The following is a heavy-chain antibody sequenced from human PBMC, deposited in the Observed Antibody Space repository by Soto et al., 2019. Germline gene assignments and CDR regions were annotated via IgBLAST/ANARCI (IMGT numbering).Heavy chain of an antibody. V-gene: IGHV2-5*01. CDR1: GFSLSTSGVG. Sequence: QITLKESGPTLVKPTQTLTLTCTFSGFSLSTSGVGVGWIRQPPGKALEWLALIYWNDDKRYSPSLESRLTITKGTSKNQVVLTMTNMDPVDTATYYCARLSSQMASFDYWGQGTLVTVSS. D-gene: IGHD3-10*01. CDR3: ARLSSQMASFDY. CDR2: IYWNDDK. J-gene: IGHJ4*02.